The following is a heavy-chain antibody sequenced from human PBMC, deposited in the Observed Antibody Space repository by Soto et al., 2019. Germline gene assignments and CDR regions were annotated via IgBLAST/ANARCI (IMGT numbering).Heavy chain of an antibody. CDR3: ARALILTGYYIHDAFDI. V-gene: IGHV4-59*01. D-gene: IGHD3-9*01. CDR2: IYYSGST. J-gene: IGHJ3*02. Sequence: PSETLSLTCTVSGGSISSYSWSWIRQPPGKGLEWIGYIYYSGSTNYNPSLKSRVTISVDTSKNQFSLKLSSVTAADTAVYYCARALILTGYYIHDAFDIWGQGTMVT. CDR1: GGSISSYS.